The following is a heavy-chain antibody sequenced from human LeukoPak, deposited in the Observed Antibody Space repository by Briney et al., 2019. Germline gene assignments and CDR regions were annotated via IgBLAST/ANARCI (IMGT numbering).Heavy chain of an antibody. CDR2: IIPIFGTA. Sequence: SVKVSCKASGGTFSSYAISWVQQAPGQGLEWMGGIIPIFGTANYAQKFQGRVTITADESTSTAYMELSSLRSEDTAVYYCARSPGVVVTLYYFDYWGQGTLVTVSS. D-gene: IGHD3-22*01. V-gene: IGHV1-69*13. CDR1: GGTFSSYA. CDR3: ARSPGVVVTLYYFDY. J-gene: IGHJ4*02.